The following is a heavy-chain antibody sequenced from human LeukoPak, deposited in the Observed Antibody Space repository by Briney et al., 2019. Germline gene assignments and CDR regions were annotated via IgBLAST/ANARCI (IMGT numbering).Heavy chain of an antibody. J-gene: IGHJ5*02. D-gene: IGHD4-11*01. CDR2: IYYSGST. V-gene: IGHV4-31*03. CDR3: ARVYSNYVGWFDP. Sequence: SETLSLTCTVSGGSISSGGYYWSWIRQHPGKGLEWIGYIYYSGSTYYNPSLKSRVTISVDTSKNQFSLKLSSVTAADTTVYYCARVYSNYVGWFDPWGQGTLVTVSS. CDR1: GGSISSGGYY.